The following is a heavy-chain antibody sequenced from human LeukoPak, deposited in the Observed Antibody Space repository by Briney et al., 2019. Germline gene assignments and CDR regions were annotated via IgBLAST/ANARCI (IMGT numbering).Heavy chain of an antibody. CDR1: GGSISGYY. D-gene: IGHD4-11*01. Sequence: SETLSLTCTVPGGSISGYYWTWIRQPPGKGLEWIGYIYYSGSTNYNPSLKSRVTISVDTSKNQFSLKLNSVTAADTAVYYCARGSPITTYYYYYGMDVWGQGTTVTVSS. CDR3: ARGSPITTYYYYYGMDV. CDR2: IYYSGST. J-gene: IGHJ6*02. V-gene: IGHV4-59*01.